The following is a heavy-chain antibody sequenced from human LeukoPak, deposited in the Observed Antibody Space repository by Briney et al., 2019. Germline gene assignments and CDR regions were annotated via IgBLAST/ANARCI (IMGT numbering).Heavy chain of an antibody. CDR3: ARDRGGYSYGYQGPLDY. CDR2: IYYSGST. V-gene: IGHV4-39*07. Sequence: SETLSLTCTVSGGSISSSSYYWGWIRQPPGKGLEWIGTIYYSGSTYYNPSLKSRVTISVDTSKNQFSLKLSSVTAADTAVYYCARDRGGYSYGYQGPLDYWGQGTLVTVSS. J-gene: IGHJ4*02. D-gene: IGHD5-18*01. CDR1: GGSISSSSYY.